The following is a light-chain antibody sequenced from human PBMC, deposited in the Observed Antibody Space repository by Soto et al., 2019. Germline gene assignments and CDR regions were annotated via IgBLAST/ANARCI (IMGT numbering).Light chain of an antibody. V-gene: IGLV2-23*01. CDR2: EGS. CDR1: SSDVGRYNL. J-gene: IGLJ2*01. Sequence: QSVLTQPASVSGSPRQSITISCTGTSSDVGRYNLVSWYQQHPGKAPKLMIYEGSKRPSGVSNRFSGSKSGNTASLTISGLQVEDEGDYYCCAYAGSSTLVFGGGTKLTVL. CDR3: CAYAGSSTLV.